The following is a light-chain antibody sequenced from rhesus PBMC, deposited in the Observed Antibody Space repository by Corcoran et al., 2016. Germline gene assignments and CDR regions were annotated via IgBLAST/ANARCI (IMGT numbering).Light chain of an antibody. J-gene: IGKJ1*01. CDR1: RGISTW. CDR3: QQYNSLPWT. CDR2: KAS. V-gene: IGKV1-21*01. Sequence: DIQMTQSPSSLSASVGDKVTITCRASRGISTWLAWYQQQPGKALQLLIYKASSLQSGVPSRFSGSGSGTKFTLTISSLQPDDFATYYCQQYNSLPWTFGQGTKVEIK.